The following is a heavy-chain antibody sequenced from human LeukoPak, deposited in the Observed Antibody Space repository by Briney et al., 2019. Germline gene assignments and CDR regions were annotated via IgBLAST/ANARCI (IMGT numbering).Heavy chain of an antibody. Sequence: GRSLRLSCTASGFTFDDYAMHWVRQAPGKGLEWVSGISWNSGSIGYADSVKGRFTISRDNAKNSLYLQMNSLRAEDTSLYYCAKXLDVVDVWGQGTTVTVSS. J-gene: IGHJ6*02. CDR3: AKXLDVVDV. CDR1: GFTFDDYA. D-gene: IGHD3-16*01. V-gene: IGHV3-9*01. CDR2: ISWNSGSI.